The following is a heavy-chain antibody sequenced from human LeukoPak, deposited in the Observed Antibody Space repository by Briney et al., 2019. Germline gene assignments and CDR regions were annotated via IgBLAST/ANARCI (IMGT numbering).Heavy chain of an antibody. CDR3: ARAGRGVTLYTDY. V-gene: IGHV3-30*04. J-gene: IGHJ4*02. Sequence: GRSLRLSCAASGFTFSSYAMHWVRQAPGKGLEWVAVISYDGSNKYYADSVKGRSTISRDNSKNTLYLQMNSLRAEDTAVYYCARAGRGVTLYTDYWGQGTLVTVSS. D-gene: IGHD3-10*01. CDR1: GFTFSSYA. CDR2: ISYDGSNK.